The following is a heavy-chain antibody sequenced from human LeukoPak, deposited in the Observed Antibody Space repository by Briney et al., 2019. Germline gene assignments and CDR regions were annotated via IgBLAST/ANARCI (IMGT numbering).Heavy chain of an antibody. V-gene: IGHV3-7*01. D-gene: IGHD3-3*01. CDR3: AREEEKYYDFWSGYQVDAFDI. CDR2: IKQDGSEK. CDR1: GFTFSSYW. Sequence: PGGSLRLSCAASGFTFSSYWMSWVRQAPGKGLEWVANIKQDGSEKYYVDSVKGRFTISRDNAKNSLYLQMNSLRAEDTAVYYCAREEEKYYDFWSGYQVDAFDIWGQGTMVTVSS. J-gene: IGHJ3*02.